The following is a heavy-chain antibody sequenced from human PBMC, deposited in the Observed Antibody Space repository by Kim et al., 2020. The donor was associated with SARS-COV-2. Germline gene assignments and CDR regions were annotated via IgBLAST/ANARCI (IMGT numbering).Heavy chain of an antibody. Sequence: GGSLRLSCAVSGFTADNIYMSWVRQAPGKGLEWVSLINSDDNTYYADSVKGRFTISRDNSKKTLFLQMNSLRAEDTAVYYCAGDPGWPNGIHYWGQGTTVAVSS. CDR3: AGDPGWPNGIHY. J-gene: IGHJ6*02. CDR2: INSDDNT. D-gene: IGHD1-1*01. CDR1: GFTADNIY. V-gene: IGHV3-53*01.